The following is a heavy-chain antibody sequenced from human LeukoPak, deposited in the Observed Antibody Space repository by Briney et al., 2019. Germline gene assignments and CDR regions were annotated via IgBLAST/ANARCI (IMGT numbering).Heavy chain of an antibody. CDR1: GYTFTSYD. CDR2: MNPNSGNT. CDR3: ARGRGSTNPYYYYMDV. V-gene: IGHV1-8*01. J-gene: IGHJ6*03. D-gene: IGHD2-2*01. Sequence: ASVTVSCKASGYTFTSYDINWVRQATGQGLEWMGWMNPNSGNTGYAQKFQGRVTMTRNTSISTAYMELSSLRSEDTAVYYCARGRGSTNPYYYYMDVWGKGTTVTISS.